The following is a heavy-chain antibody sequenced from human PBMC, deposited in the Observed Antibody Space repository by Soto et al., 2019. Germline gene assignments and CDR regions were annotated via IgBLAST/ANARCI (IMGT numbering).Heavy chain of an antibody. CDR1: GFTFDDYA. J-gene: IGHJ6*02. D-gene: IGHD2-15*01. Sequence: QLVGSLRLSCAASGFTFDDYAMHWVRQAPGKGLEWVSLISWDGGSTYYADSVKGRFTISRDNSKNSLYLQMNSLRAEDTALYYCATSLGYCSGGSCYYYYYGMDVWGQGTTVTVSS. V-gene: IGHV3-43D*03. CDR2: ISWDGGST. CDR3: ATSLGYCSGGSCYYYYYGMDV.